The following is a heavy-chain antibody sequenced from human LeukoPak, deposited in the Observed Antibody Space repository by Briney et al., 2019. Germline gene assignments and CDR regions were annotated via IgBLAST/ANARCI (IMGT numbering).Heavy chain of an antibody. V-gene: IGHV3-30*04. J-gene: IGHJ4*02. CDR3: AKDRAGGATMLFDY. Sequence: GRSLRLSCAASGFTFSSYAMHWVRQAPGKGLEWVAVISYDGSNKYYADSVKGRFTISRDNSKNTLYLQMNSLRAEDTAVYYCAKDRAGGATMLFDYWGQGTLVTVSS. D-gene: IGHD1-26*01. CDR1: GFTFSSYA. CDR2: ISYDGSNK.